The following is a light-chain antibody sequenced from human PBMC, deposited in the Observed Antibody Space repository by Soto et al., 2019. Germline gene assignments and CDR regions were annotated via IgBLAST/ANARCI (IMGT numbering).Light chain of an antibody. Sequence: AIQMTQSPSSLSASVGDRVTITCRASQGIRNELGWYQQKPGKAPKLLIYTASNLQSGVPTRFSGSGSGTNFTLTISSLQPEDFATYYCLQDYNFPYTFGQGTKLEIK. V-gene: IGKV1-6*01. J-gene: IGKJ2*01. CDR2: TAS. CDR1: QGIRNE. CDR3: LQDYNFPYT.